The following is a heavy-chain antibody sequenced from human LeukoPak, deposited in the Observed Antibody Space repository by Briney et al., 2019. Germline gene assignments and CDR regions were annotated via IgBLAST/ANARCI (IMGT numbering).Heavy chain of an antibody. V-gene: IGHV4-39*07. J-gene: IGHJ5*02. CDR2: IYYSGST. CDR3: ARSSGWYGSNWFDP. CDR1: GGSISSSSYY. D-gene: IGHD6-19*01. Sequence: SETLSLTCTVSGGSISSSSYYWGWIRQPPGKGLEWIGSIYYSGSTYYNPSLKSRVTISVDTSKNQFSLKLSSMTAADTAVYYCARSSGWYGSNWFDPWGQGTLVTVSS.